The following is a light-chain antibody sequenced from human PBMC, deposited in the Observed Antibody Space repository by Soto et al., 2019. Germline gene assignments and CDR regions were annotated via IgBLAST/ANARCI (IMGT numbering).Light chain of an antibody. Sequence: EIVMTQSPATVSVSPGERATLSCRASQSVSNYFVWYQQKPGQAPRLLIYDASKRATGIPARFSGSGSGTDFTLTISSLEPEDFAVYYCQQRSIWPWTFGQGTRWIS. CDR1: QSVSNY. CDR3: QQRSIWPWT. J-gene: IGKJ1*01. CDR2: DAS. V-gene: IGKV3-11*01.